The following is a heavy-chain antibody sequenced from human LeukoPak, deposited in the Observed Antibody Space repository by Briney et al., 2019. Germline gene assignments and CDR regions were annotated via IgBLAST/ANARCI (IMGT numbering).Heavy chain of an antibody. Sequence: HPGGSLRLSCAASGFTFDDYAMHWVRQAPGKGLEWVSGISWNSGSIGYADSVKGRFTISRDNAKNSLYLQMNSLRAEDTALYYCAKVGAHSPHWYFDLWGRGTLVTVSS. CDR1: GFTFDDYA. CDR2: ISWNSGSI. CDR3: AKVGAHSPHWYFDL. V-gene: IGHV3-9*01. J-gene: IGHJ2*01.